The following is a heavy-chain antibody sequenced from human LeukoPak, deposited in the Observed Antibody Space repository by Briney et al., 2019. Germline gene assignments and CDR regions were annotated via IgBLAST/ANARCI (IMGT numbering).Heavy chain of an antibody. J-gene: IGHJ4*02. Sequence: GGSLRLSCAAAGFTFSNFWMSWVRQAPGKGLEWVAIISYDGSDKYYADSVKGRFTISRDNSKNTLYLQMNSLRAEDTAVYYCAKVRVAFNWNYAYYFDSWGQGTLVTVSS. CDR2: ISYDGSDK. V-gene: IGHV3-30*18. CDR3: AKVRVAFNWNYAYYFDS. D-gene: IGHD1-7*01. CDR1: GFTFSNFW.